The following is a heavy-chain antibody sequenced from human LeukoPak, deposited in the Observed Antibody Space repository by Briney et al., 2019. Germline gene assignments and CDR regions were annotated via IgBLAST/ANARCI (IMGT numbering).Heavy chain of an antibody. D-gene: IGHD3-10*01. V-gene: IGHV1-69*06. CDR3: ARDGYGSASDDAFDI. CDR2: IIPIFGTA. J-gene: IGHJ3*02. CDR1: GGTFSSYA. Sequence: SVKVSCKASGGTFSSYAISWVRQAPGQGHEWMGGIIPIFGTANYAQKFQGRVTITADKSTSTAYMELSSLRSEDTAVYYCARDGYGSASDDAFDIWGQGTMVTVSS.